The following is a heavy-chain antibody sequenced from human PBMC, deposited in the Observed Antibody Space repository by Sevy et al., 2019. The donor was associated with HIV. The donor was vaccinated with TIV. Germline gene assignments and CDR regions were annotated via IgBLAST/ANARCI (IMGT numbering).Heavy chain of an antibody. D-gene: IGHD3-16*01. CDR3: ARVPRGQLWYSGSLGGYYYHMDV. Sequence: SETLSLSCSVSGGSVSSGTYYWSWIQQPPGKGLEWIGHIYKTGSTNYKLSLQSRVTISVDTSTNQFSLRLRSVTAAETAVYYCARVPRGQLWYSGSLGGYYYHMDVWGKGTTVTVSS. CDR2: IYKTGST. V-gene: IGHV4-61*01. CDR1: GGSVSSGTYY. J-gene: IGHJ6*03.